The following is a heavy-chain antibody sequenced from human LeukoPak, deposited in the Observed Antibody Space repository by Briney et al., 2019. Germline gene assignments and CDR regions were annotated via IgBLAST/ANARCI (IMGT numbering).Heavy chain of an antibody. Sequence: ASVKVSCKASGYTVTGYYMHWVRQAPGQGPEWMGWINPNSGGTNYAQKFQGRVTMTRDTSISTAYMELSRLRSDDTAVYYCAREQLASIAAADRASYYYYGMDVRGQGTTVTVSS. J-gene: IGHJ6*02. CDR3: AREQLASIAAADRASYYYYGMDV. V-gene: IGHV1-2*02. D-gene: IGHD6-13*01. CDR2: INPNSGGT. CDR1: GYTVTGYY.